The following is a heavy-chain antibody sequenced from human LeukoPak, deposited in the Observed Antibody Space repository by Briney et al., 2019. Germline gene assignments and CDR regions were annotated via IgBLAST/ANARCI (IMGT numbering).Heavy chain of an antibody. CDR2: IRYDGSNK. J-gene: IGHJ6*03. Sequence: GGSLRLSCAASGFTFSSYGMHWVRQAPGKGLEWVAFIRYDGSNKYYADSVKGRFTIPRDNSKNTLYLQMNSLRAEDTAVYYCARGQVSSSAYYYYYYMDVWGKGTTVTVSS. CDR1: GFTFSSYG. V-gene: IGHV3-30*02. D-gene: IGHD2-2*01. CDR3: ARGQVSSSAYYYYYYMDV.